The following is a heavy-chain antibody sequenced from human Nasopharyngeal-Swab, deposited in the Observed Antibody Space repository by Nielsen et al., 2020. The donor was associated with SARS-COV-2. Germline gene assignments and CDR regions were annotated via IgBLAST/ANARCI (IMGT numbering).Heavy chain of an antibody. Sequence: WVRQAPGQGLEWMGRIIPILGIANYAQKFQGRVTITADKSTSTAYMELSSLRSEDTAVYYCAKGLPPSYYYDTSGYYLDSWGQGTLVTVSS. D-gene: IGHD3-22*01. J-gene: IGHJ4*02. CDR3: AKGLPPSYYYDTSGYYLDS. V-gene: IGHV1-69*02. CDR2: IIPILGIA.